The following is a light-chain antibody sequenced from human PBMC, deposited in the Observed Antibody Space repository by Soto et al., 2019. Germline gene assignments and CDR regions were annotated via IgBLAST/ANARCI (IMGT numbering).Light chain of an antibody. CDR1: QSLTTD. CDR2: GAS. CDR3: QQYANWPRT. V-gene: IGKV3-15*01. J-gene: IGKJ1*01. Sequence: EIVNTGATATLSLSPGEKAPLPCRASQSLTTDLAWYQQKPGQPPRLLIYGASTRATDFPARFSGSGSGTEFTLTISSLQSGDFAVYYCQQYANWPRTFGQGTKVDI.